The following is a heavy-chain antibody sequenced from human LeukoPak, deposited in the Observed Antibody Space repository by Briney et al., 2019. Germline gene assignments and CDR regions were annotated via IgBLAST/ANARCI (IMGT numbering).Heavy chain of an antibody. J-gene: IGHJ4*02. V-gene: IGHV6-1*01. CDR1: GDSVSSNSAA. Sequence: PSQTLSLTCAISGDSVSSNSAAWHWIRQSPSRGLEWLGRTYYRSKWYNDYAVSVKSRITINPDTSKNQFSLQLNSVTPEDTAVYYCARESYYDFWSGSLPVDYWGQGTLVTVSS. CDR2: TYYRSKWYN. D-gene: IGHD3-3*01. CDR3: ARESYYDFWSGSLPVDY.